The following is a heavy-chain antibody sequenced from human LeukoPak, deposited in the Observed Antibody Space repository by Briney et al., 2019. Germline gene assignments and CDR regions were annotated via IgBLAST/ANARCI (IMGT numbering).Heavy chain of an antibody. V-gene: IGHV3-13*04. Sequence: PGGSLRLSCAASGFTVSNYDLHWVRQGRGKGLEWVSGISTAGDPYYPGSVKGRFTISRENAKKSLYLQMNSLRDGDTAVYYCARGIRAGVWAFDIWGQGTMVTVAS. CDR3: ARGIRAGVWAFDI. D-gene: IGHD3-10*01. CDR1: GFTVSNYD. J-gene: IGHJ3*02. CDR2: ISTAGDP.